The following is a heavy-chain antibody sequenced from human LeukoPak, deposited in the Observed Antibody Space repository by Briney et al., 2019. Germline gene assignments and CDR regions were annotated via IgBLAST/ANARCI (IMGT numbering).Heavy chain of an antibody. V-gene: IGHV5-51*01. CDR3: ARAGIDAFDI. CDR1: GYSFTSYW. J-gene: IGHJ3*02. Sequence: GASLQISCQGSGYSFTSYWIGWVRQLPGKGLEWMGIIYPGDSDTRYSPSFQGQVTISADKSISTAYLQWSSLKASDTAMYYCARAGIDAFDIWGQGTMVTVSS. D-gene: IGHD1-14*01. CDR2: IYPGDSDT.